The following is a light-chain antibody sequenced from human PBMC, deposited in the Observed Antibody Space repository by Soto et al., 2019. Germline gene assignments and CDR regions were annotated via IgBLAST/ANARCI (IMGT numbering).Light chain of an antibody. V-gene: IGKV1-5*03. CDR2: KAT. J-gene: IGKJ1*01. Sequence: DIQMTQSPSILSASVGDRVTITCRASQRIYTLLSWYQQKPWTAPKLLIYKATTLQSGVPSRFSGSGSGTDFTLSISSLQPEDFATYFCLQDYNYPWTFGQGTKVDIK. CDR1: QRIYTL. CDR3: LQDYNYPWT.